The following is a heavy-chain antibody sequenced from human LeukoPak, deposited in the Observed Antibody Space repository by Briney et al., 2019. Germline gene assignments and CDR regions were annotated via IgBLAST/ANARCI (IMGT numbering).Heavy chain of an antibody. CDR2: INHSGST. CDR3: ARQEKRITMMVVVIFDY. CDR1: GGSFSGYY. Sequence: SETLSLTCAVYGGSFSGYYWSWIRQPPGKGLEWIGEINHSGSTNYNPSLKSRVTISVDTSKNQFSLKLSSVTAADTAVYYCARQEKRITMMVVVIFDYWGQGTLVTVSS. D-gene: IGHD3-22*01. V-gene: IGHV4-34*01. J-gene: IGHJ4*02.